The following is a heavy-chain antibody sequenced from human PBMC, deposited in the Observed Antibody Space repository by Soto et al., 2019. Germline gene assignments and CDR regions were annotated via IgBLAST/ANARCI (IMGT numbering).Heavy chain of an antibody. J-gene: IGHJ4*02. CDR1: GFTFSSYA. Sequence: GGSLRLSCAASGFTFSSYAMHWVRQAPGKGLEWAAVISYDGSNKYYADSVKGRFTISRDNSKNTLYLQMNSLRAEDTAVYYCASGGDGYSNFDYWGQGTLVTVSS. CDR2: ISYDGSNK. D-gene: IGHD5-18*01. CDR3: ASGGDGYSNFDY. V-gene: IGHV3-30-3*01.